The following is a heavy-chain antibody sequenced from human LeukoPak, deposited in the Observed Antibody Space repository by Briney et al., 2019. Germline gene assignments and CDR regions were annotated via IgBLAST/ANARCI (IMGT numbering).Heavy chain of an antibody. D-gene: IGHD5-12*01. CDR1: GFTFSSYA. J-gene: IGHJ6*02. Sequence: GGSLRLSCAASGFTFSSYAMHWVRQAPGKGLEWVAVISYDGSNKYYADSVKGRFTISRDNSKNTLYLQMNSLRAEDTAVYYCARDPRGGYDYYYYGMDVWGQGTTVTVSS. V-gene: IGHV3-30-3*01. CDR2: ISYDGSNK. CDR3: ARDPRGGYDYYYYGMDV.